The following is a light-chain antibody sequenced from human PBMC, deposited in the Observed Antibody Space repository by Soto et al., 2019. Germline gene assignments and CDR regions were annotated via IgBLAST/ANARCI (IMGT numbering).Light chain of an antibody. CDR3: QQYNKWPPRYT. V-gene: IGKV3-15*01. Sequence: EIVMTQSPATLSVSPGERATLSCRASQSVSSNLAWYQLKPGQAPRLLIYGASTRATGIPARFSGSGSGTEFTLTISSLQSEDFAVYYCQQYNKWPPRYTFGQGTKLEIK. CDR2: GAS. J-gene: IGKJ2*01. CDR1: QSVSSN.